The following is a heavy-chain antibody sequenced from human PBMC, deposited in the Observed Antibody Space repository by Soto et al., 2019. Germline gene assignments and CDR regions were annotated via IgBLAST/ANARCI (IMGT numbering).Heavy chain of an antibody. CDR1: GGSVSSDNYY. CDR3: GGLSFDWLLYAY. V-gene: IGHV4-61*03. Sequence: SETLSLTCTVSGGSVSSDNYYWSWIRQPPGKGLEWIGHIFYSGSTNYNPSLKSRVTISVDTSNNHFSLKLSSVTAADTAVYYCGGLSFDWLLYAYWGQGTLVTVSS. CDR2: IFYSGST. D-gene: IGHD3-9*01. J-gene: IGHJ4*02.